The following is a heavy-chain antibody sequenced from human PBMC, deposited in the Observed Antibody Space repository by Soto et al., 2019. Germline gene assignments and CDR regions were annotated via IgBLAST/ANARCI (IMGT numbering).Heavy chain of an antibody. V-gene: IGHV4-30-2*01. D-gene: IGHD6-13*01. Sequence: SETLSLTCAVSGGSISSGGYSWSWIRQPPGKGLEWIGYIYHSGSTYYNPSLKSRVTISVDRSKNQFSLKLSSVTAADTAVYYCARGRYSSSWYYYYYGMDVWGQGTTVTVSS. CDR2: IYHSGST. J-gene: IGHJ6*02. CDR1: GGSISSGGYS. CDR3: ARGRYSSSWYYYYYGMDV.